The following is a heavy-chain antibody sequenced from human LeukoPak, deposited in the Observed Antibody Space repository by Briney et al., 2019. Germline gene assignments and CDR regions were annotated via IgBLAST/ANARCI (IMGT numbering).Heavy chain of an antibody. CDR1: GYSFTSYW. V-gene: IGHV5-51*01. D-gene: IGHD3-10*01. J-gene: IGHJ4*02. CDR3: ARHVTGSYSRFDY. Sequence: GGSLQISCKGSGYSFTSYWIGWVRQMPGKGLEGMGIIYPGDSDTRYSPSFQGQVTISADKSISTAYLQWSSLKASDTAMYYCARHVTGSYSRFDYWGQGTLVTVSS. CDR2: IYPGDSDT.